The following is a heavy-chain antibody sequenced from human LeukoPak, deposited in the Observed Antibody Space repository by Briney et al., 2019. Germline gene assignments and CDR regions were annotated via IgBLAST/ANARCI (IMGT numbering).Heavy chain of an antibody. Sequence: GGSLRLSCAASGFTFSNNAMHWVRQAPGKGLEWVAVITHDGNHKYNADSVKGRFTISRDNSKNTVYLQMNSLRAEDTAVYYCARAVGAAAGYFDYWGQGTLVTVSS. D-gene: IGHD6-13*01. J-gene: IGHJ4*02. V-gene: IGHV3-30*04. CDR1: GFTFSNNA. CDR2: ITHDGNHK. CDR3: ARAVGAAAGYFDY.